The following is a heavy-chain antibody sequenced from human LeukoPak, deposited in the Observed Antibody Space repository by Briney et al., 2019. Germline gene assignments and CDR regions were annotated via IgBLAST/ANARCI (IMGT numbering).Heavy chain of an antibody. CDR2: ISYDGSNK. CDR1: GFTFSSYA. CDR3: ARESGYCSGGSCYSLWYFDL. V-gene: IGHV3-30-3*01. D-gene: IGHD2-15*01. Sequence: GGSLRLSCAASGFTFSSYAMHWVRQAPGKGLEWVAIISYDGSNKYYADSVKGRFTISRDNSKNTLYLQMNSLRVEDTAVYYCARESGYCSGGSCYSLWYFDLWGRGTLVTVSS. J-gene: IGHJ2*01.